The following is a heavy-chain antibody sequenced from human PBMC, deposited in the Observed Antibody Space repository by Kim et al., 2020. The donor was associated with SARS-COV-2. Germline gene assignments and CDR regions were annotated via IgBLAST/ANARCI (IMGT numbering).Heavy chain of an antibody. J-gene: IGHJ4*02. CDR1: GYSFTSYW. CDR3: ARSDSSGYVNEDY. V-gene: IGHV5-10-1*01. Sequence: GESLKISCKGSGYSFTSYWISWVRQMPGKGLERMGRIDPSDYYTNYSPSFQGHVTISADKSISTAYLQWSSLKASDTAMYYCARSDSSGYVNEDYWGQGTLVTVSS. D-gene: IGHD3-22*01. CDR2: IDPSDYYT.